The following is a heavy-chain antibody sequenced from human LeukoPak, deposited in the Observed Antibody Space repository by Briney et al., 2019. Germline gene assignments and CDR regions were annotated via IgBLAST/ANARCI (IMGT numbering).Heavy chain of an antibody. D-gene: IGHD3-22*01. V-gene: IGHV3-21*01. CDR3: ARDHRYYYDSSGYYGTWFDP. Sequence: GGSLRLSCAASGFTFSSYSMNWVRQAPGKGLEWVSSISSSRSYIYYADSVKGRFTISRDNAKNSLYLQMNSLRAEDTAVYYCARDHRYYYDSSGYYGTWFDPWGQGTLVTVSS. CDR1: GFTFSSYS. J-gene: IGHJ5*02. CDR2: ISSSRSYI.